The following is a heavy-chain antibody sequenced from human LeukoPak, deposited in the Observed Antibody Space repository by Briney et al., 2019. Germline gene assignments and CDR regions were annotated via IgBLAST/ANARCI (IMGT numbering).Heavy chain of an antibody. V-gene: IGHV3-21*04. CDR1: GFTFSSYD. CDR2: ISTSSSYI. J-gene: IGHJ5*02. D-gene: IGHD3-10*01. CDR3: ARDLRGGSGNNWFDP. Sequence: PGGSLRLSCAASGFTFSSYDMHWVRQATGKGLEWVSSISTSSSYIYYADSVKGRFTISRGNARSSVYLQMNSLRAEDTGVYYCARDLRGGSGNNWFDPWGQGTLVTVSS.